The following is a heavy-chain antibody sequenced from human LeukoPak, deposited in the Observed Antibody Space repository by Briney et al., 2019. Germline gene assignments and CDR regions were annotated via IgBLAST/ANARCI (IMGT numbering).Heavy chain of an antibody. Sequence: GGSLRLSCAASGFTFNYAWMSWVRQAPGKGLEWVSAISGSGDSTYYGDSVKGRFTISRDNSKNTLYLQMNSLRAEDTAVYYCAKTRPLDSSSWSHGDYWGQGTLVTVSS. CDR1: GFTFNYAW. V-gene: IGHV3-23*01. CDR3: AKTRPLDSSSWSHGDY. CDR2: ISGSGDST. D-gene: IGHD6-13*01. J-gene: IGHJ4*02.